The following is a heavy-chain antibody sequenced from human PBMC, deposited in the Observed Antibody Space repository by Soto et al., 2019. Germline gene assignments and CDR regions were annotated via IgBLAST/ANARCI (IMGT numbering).Heavy chain of an antibody. V-gene: IGHV1-46*04. Sequence: QVQLVQSGAEVKKPGASVKVSCKASGDTFTDYYIHWVRQAPGQGLEWMGTVNPSGGHTTYAQHLLGRMTXPXAXSXXTLCRALTSLTSEDTAVYYCARGGHVVVVTAALDYWGQGTLVTVSS. CDR1: GDTFTDYY. D-gene: IGHD2-21*02. J-gene: IGHJ4*02. CDR3: ARGGHVVVVTAALDY. CDR2: VNPSGGHT.